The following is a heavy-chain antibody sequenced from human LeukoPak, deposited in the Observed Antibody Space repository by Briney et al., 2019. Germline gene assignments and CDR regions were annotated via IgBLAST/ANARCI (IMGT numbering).Heavy chain of an antibody. CDR2: LYYSGKT. CDR3: ARDRRDFEAFMITFGGLYGGIDY. Sequence: PSETLSLTCIISDDSISSSTYYWGWIRQPPGKGLEWVGTLYYSGKTYYNPSLKSRVTISIDTSKNQFSLKLTSATAADTAVYYCARDRRDFEAFMITFGGLYGGIDYWGQGTLVTVSS. J-gene: IGHJ4*02. CDR1: DDSISSSTYY. D-gene: IGHD3-16*01. V-gene: IGHV4-39*07.